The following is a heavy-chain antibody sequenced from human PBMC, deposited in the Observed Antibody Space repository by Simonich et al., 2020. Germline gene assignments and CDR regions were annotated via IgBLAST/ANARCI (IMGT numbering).Heavy chain of an antibody. CDR2: INPKSGDK. CDR1: GYTFTGYY. Sequence: QVQLVQSGAEVKKPGASVKVSCKASGYTFTGYYMHWVRQAPGQGLEGMGEINPKSGDKNYAQNFQGRVTLTRETSISTAYMELSRLRSDDTAVYYCARWPSIPASYGSGSYFDYWGQGTLVTVSS. D-gene: IGHD3-10*01. J-gene: IGHJ4*02. CDR3: ARWPSIPASYGSGSYFDY. V-gene: IGHV1-2*02.